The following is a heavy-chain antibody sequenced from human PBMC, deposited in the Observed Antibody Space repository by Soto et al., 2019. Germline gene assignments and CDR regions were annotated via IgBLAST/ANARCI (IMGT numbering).Heavy chain of an antibody. CDR3: ARDGYSYDSSGGHAGIDF. V-gene: IGHV1-69*13. D-gene: IGHD3-22*01. Sequence: SVKVSCTASGCTFSSYAISWVRQAPGQGLEWMGGIIPIFGTANYAQKFQGRVTITADESTSTAYMELSSLRSEDTAVYYCARDGYSYDSSGGHAGIDFWGQGTLFAVSS. CDR1: GCTFSSYA. J-gene: IGHJ4*02. CDR2: IIPIFGTA.